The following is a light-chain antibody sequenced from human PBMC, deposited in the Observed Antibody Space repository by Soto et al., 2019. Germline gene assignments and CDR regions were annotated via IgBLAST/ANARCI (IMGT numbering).Light chain of an antibody. J-gene: IGKJ5*01. Sequence: EIVLTQSPGTLSLSPGERATLSCRASQSVSSSYLAWYQQKPGQAPRLLIYGASSRATVIPDRFSGSGSGTDFTLTISRLEPEDFALYYCQQYGSSAPITFGQGTRLEIK. CDR3: QQYGSSAPIT. CDR1: QSVSSSY. V-gene: IGKV3-20*01. CDR2: GAS.